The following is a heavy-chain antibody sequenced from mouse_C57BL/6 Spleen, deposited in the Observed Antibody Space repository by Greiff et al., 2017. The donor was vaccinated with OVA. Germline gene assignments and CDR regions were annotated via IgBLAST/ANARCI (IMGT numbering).Heavy chain of an antibody. CDR1: GYAFTNYL. CDR3: ARGATVVPLDY. D-gene: IGHD1-1*01. V-gene: IGHV1-54*01. Sequence: VQLQQSGAELVRPGTSVKVSCKASGYAFTNYLIEWVKQRPGQGLEWIGVINPGSGGTNYNEKFKGKATLTADKSSSTAYMQLSSLTSEDSAVYFCARGATVVPLDYWGQGTTLTVSS. J-gene: IGHJ2*01. CDR2: INPGSGGT.